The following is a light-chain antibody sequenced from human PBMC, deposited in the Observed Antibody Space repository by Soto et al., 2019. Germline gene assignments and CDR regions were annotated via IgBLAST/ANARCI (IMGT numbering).Light chain of an antibody. CDR3: QQRSNWPST. CDR2: DAS. V-gene: IGKV3-11*01. J-gene: IGKJ4*01. CDR1: QSVSSY. Sequence: EIVLTQSPATLSLSPGERAALSCRASQSVSSYLAWYQQKPGQAPRLLIYDASKRAKGIPARFSGSGSGTDFTLTVSSLEPEDFAIYFSQQRSNWPSTFGGGTKVEI.